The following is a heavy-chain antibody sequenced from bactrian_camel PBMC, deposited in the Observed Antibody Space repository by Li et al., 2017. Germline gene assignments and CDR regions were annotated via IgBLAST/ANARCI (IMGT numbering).Heavy chain of an antibody. Sequence: QVQLVESGGGLVQAGGSLRISCVASGNRYNFACMGWIRQAPGKEREAVASIDIRDQPTYYADSVKGRFTISRDNVKRTVDLQMYSLKTSDTAVYYCAACGSGLRYTFWGQGTQVTVS. CDR1: GNRYNFAC. D-gene: IGHD2*01. J-gene: IGHJ4*01. V-gene: IGHV3S54*01. CDR2: IDIRDQPT. CDR3: AACGSGLRYTF.